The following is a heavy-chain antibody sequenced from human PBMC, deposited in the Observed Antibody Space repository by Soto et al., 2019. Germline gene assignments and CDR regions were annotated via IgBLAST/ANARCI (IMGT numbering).Heavy chain of an antibody. CDR3: EKENGYSSSWFEFDY. CDR2: ISGSGGST. Sequence: EVQLLESGGGLVQPGGSLRLSCAASGFTFSSYAMSWVRQAPGKGLEWVSAISGSGGSTYYADSVKGRFTISRDNSKNTLYLQMNSLRAENTAVYYCEKENGYSSSWFEFDYWGQGTLVTVSS. J-gene: IGHJ4*02. V-gene: IGHV3-23*01. D-gene: IGHD6-13*01. CDR1: GFTFSSYA.